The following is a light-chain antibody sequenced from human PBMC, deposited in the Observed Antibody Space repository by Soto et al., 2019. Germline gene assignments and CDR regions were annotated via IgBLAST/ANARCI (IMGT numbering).Light chain of an antibody. J-gene: IGKJ4*01. V-gene: IGKV1-8*01. CDR3: QQYYSYPAT. Sequence: IQMTQSPSTLSGSVGDRVTITCRASQGISSYLAWYQQKPGKAPKLLIYAASTLQSGVPSRFSGSGSGTDFTLTISCLQSEDFATYYCQQYYSYPATFGGGTKVDIK. CDR1: QGISSY. CDR2: AAS.